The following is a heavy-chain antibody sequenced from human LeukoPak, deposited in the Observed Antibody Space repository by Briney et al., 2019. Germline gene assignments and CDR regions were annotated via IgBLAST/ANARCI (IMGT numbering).Heavy chain of an antibody. CDR3: ATDRCGGSCYSSLDRDAFDI. Sequence: GASVKVSCKASGYTFTGHYMHWVRQAPGQGLEWMGWINPNSGGANYAQKFQGRVTMTRDTSISTAYMELSSLRSEDTAVYYCATDRCGGSCYSSLDRDAFDIWGQGTMVTVSS. CDR1: GYTFTGHY. V-gene: IGHV1-2*02. D-gene: IGHD2-15*01. J-gene: IGHJ3*02. CDR2: INPNSGGA.